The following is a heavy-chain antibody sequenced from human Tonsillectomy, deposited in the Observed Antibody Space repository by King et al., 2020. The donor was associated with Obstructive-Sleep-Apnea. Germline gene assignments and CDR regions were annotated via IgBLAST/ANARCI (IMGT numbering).Heavy chain of an antibody. CDR1: GGTFSSYA. V-gene: IGHV1-69*01. CDR2: IIPLFGTA. Sequence: VQLVESGAEVKKPGSSVKVSCKASGGTFSSYAISWVRQAPGQGLEWMGGIIPLFGTANYAQKFQGRVTITADESTGTAYMELSSLRFEDTAVYYCARDMRGDGYNYAFDIWGQGTMVTVSS. CDR3: ARDMRGDGYNYAFDI. J-gene: IGHJ3*02. D-gene: IGHD5-24*01.